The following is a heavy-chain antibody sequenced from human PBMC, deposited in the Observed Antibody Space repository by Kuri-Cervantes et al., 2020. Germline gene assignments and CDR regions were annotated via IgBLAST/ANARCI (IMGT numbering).Heavy chain of an antibody. CDR2: IYHSGST. V-gene: IGHV4-38-2*02. D-gene: IGHD5-12*01. J-gene: IGHJ1*01. Sequence: SETLSLTCTVSGYSISSGYYWGWIRQPPGKGLEWIGSIYHSGSTYYNPSLKSRVTISVDTSKNQFSLKLSSVTAADTAVYYCARVLQNRHKQLRSEYFQHWGQGTLVTVSS. CDR1: GYSISSGYY. CDR3: ARVLQNRHKQLRSEYFQH.